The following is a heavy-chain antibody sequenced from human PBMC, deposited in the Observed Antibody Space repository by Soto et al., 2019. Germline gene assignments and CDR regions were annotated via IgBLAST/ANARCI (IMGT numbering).Heavy chain of an antibody. V-gene: IGHV3-23*01. Sequence: GGSLRLSCAASGFTFSSYAMSWVRQAPGKGLEWVPAISGSGGSTYYADSVKGRFTISRDNSKNTLYLQMNSLRAEDTAVYYCAKDRPQYYYDSSGSDYWGQGTLVTVSS. J-gene: IGHJ4*02. CDR2: ISGSGGST. D-gene: IGHD3-22*01. CDR1: GFTFSSYA. CDR3: AKDRPQYYYDSSGSDY.